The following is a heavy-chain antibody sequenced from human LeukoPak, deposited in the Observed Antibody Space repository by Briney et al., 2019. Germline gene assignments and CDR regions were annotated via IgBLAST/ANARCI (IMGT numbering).Heavy chain of an antibody. V-gene: IGHV1-24*01. CDR2: FDPEDGET. CDR1: GYSLTELS. D-gene: IGHD2-15*01. Sequence: ASVKVSCKVSGYSLTELSMHWVRQAPGKGLEWMGRFDPEDGETIYVQNFQARVTMTEDTSTDTAYMELSSLRSEDTAVYYCARDLGSVTATDYWGQGTLVTVSS. CDR3: ARDLGSVTATDY. J-gene: IGHJ4*02.